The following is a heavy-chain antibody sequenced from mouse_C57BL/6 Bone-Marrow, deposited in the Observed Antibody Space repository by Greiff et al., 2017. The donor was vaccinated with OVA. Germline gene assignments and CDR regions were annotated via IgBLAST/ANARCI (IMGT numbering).Heavy chain of an antibody. CDR3: ARDSPSE. CDR1: GYTFTGYW. D-gene: IGHD6-1*01. J-gene: IGHJ2*01. CDR2: ILPGSGST. V-gene: IGHV1-9*01. Sequence: QVQLQQSGAELMKPGASVKLSCKATGYTFTGYWIEWVKQRPGHGLEWIGEILPGSGSTNYNAKFKGTATFTADTSSNTAYMKLSSLTTEDSAIYYCARDSPSEWGQGTTLTVSS.